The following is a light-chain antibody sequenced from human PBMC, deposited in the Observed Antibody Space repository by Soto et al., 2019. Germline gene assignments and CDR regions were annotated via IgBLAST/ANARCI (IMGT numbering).Light chain of an antibody. V-gene: IGLV2-14*01. CDR2: DVS. CDR3: SSYTGSSTS. J-gene: IGLJ3*02. CDR1: SSDVGRYNY. Sequence: QSALTQPASVSGSPGQSITISCTGTSSDVGRYNYVSWYQQHPGKAPKLIIYDVSYRPSGVSDRFSGSKSGNTASLTISGLQAEDEADYYCSSYTGSSTSFGGGTQLTVL.